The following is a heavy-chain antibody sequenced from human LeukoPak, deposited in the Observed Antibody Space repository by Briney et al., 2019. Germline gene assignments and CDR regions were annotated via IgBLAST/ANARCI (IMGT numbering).Heavy chain of an antibody. CDR2: IIEGGDVK. J-gene: IGHJ3*02. Sequence: GESLRLSCAASGFTFSAYWMTWVRQAPGKGLAWLANIIEGGDVKYYVDSVKGRFTISRDNAKNSLYLQMNSLRAEDTAVYYCARDRDSSGYSYDAFDIWGQGTMVTVSS. CDR1: GFTFSAYW. D-gene: IGHD3-22*01. V-gene: IGHV3-7*01. CDR3: ARDRDSSGYSYDAFDI.